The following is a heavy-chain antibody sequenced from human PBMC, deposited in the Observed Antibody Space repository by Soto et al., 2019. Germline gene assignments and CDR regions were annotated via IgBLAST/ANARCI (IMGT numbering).Heavy chain of an antibody. CDR1: GDSVSSNSAA. D-gene: IGHD6-13*01. Sequence: PSQTLSLTCAISGDSVSSNSAAWNWIRQSPSRGPEWLGRTYYRSKWYNDYAVSVKSRITINPDTSKNQFSLQLNSVTPEDTAVYYCARERETGYSSSWVYYYYYYAMDVCGQGTTVTVSS. CDR3: ARERETGYSSSWVYYYYYYAMDV. CDR2: TYYRSKWYN. J-gene: IGHJ6*02. V-gene: IGHV6-1*01.